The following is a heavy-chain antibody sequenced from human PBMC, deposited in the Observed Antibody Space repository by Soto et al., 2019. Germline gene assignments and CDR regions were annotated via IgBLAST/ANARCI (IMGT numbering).Heavy chain of an antibody. CDR1: GDTFSTYT. CDR2: SIPILDVA. Sequence: QVQLVQSGAEVKKPGSSVRVSCKASGDTFSTYTISWVRQAPGQGFEWLGRSIPILDVANYAQSFQGRVTITADKSTSTAYMELNSLRSEDTAVYSCARDSGNQRLIDYWGQGTLVTVSS. V-gene: IGHV1-69*08. J-gene: IGHJ4*02. CDR3: ARDSGNQRLIDY. D-gene: IGHD6-25*01.